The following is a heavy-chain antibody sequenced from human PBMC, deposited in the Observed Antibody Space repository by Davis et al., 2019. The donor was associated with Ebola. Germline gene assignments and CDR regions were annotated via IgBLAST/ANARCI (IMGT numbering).Heavy chain of an antibody. D-gene: IGHD6-6*01. CDR1: GFTFSSYS. CDR3: APSSIAARPGYYYGMDV. CDR2: ISSSSSYI. V-gene: IGHV3-21*01. Sequence: GGSLRLSCVASGFTFSSYSMNWVRQAPGKGLEWVSSISSSSSYIYYADSVKGRFTISRDNAKNSLYLQMNSLRAEDTAVYYCAPSSIAARPGYYYGMDVWGQGTAVTVSS. J-gene: IGHJ6*02.